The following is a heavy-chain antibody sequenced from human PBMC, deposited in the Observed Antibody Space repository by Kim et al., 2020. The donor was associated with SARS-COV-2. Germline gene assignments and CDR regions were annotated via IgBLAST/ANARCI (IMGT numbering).Heavy chain of an antibody. V-gene: IGHV3-74*01. D-gene: IGHD3-10*02. CDR1: GFTLRRYW. Sequence: GGSLRLSCAASGFTLRRYWINWVRQAPGKGLVWVSRIGGDGIYTHYADSVKGRFTVSRDNDDNTVYLQMNSLRADHTAVFYCARGMFKTGFDVWGQGTTGTVSS. CDR2: IGGDGIYT. J-gene: IGHJ6*02. CDR3: ARGMFKTGFDV.